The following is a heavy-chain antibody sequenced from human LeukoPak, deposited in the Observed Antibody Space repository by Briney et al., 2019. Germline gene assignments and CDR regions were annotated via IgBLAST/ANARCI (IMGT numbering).Heavy chain of an antibody. V-gene: IGHV1-46*01. CDR3: ARTRSSSGYLDV. J-gene: IGHJ6*03. CDR1: GFSFSTFY. CDR2: IHPNGFIT. D-gene: IGHD3-10*01. Sequence: ASVKVSCKTFGFSFSTFYIHWQRRAPGQGLEWMGIIHPNGFITSYAQRFKGRVSMTRDPSTSAVYMELNSLIFDDTAVYYCARTRSSSGYLDVWGTGTTVTVSS.